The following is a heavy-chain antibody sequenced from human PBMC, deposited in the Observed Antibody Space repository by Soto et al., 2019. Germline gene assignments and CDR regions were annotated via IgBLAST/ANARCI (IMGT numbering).Heavy chain of an antibody. Sequence: VKVSCKASGGTFSSYAISWVRQAPGQGLEWMGGIIPIFGTANYAQKFQGRVTITADESTSTAYMELSSLRSEDTAVYYCASGIVDTAMVPFDYWGQGTLVTVSS. CDR2: IIPIFGTA. D-gene: IGHD5-18*01. J-gene: IGHJ4*02. V-gene: IGHV1-69*13. CDR3: ASGIVDTAMVPFDY. CDR1: GGTFSSYA.